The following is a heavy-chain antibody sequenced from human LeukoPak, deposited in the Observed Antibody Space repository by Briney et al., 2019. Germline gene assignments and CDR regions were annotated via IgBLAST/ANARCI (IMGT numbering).Heavy chain of an antibody. CDR2: IFFTGRT. Sequence: PSETLSLTCTVSGYSVNSGAHYWSWIRPYPGKGLEWIGQIFFTGRTDYNPSLKSRLTISIDTSKNQFSMELSSASVADTATYFCARDRASGMDFWGQGTLVTVSS. CDR3: ARDRASGMDF. J-gene: IGHJ4*02. D-gene: IGHD3-10*01. V-gene: IGHV4-31*03. CDR1: GYSVNSGAHY.